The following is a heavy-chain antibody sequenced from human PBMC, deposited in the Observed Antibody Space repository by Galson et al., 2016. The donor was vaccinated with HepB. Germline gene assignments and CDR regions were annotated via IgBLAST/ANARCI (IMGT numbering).Heavy chain of an antibody. D-gene: IGHD1-26*01. V-gene: IGHV4-39*01. CDR3: ARHEPPGAVSSIVDL. J-gene: IGHJ2*01. Sequence: ETLSLTCTVSVGPIRGTSYCWGWIRQPPGKGLEWIGSIYYGGCTHYNSSLKSRVTMSIDTSNNQVYLKLSFVTAADTALYHCARHEPPGAVSSIVDLWGRGTLVTVSS. CDR1: VGPIRGTSYC. CDR2: IYYGGCT.